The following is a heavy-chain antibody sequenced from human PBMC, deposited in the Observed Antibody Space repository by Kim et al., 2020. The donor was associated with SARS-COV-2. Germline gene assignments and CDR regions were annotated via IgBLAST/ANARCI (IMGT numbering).Heavy chain of an antibody. CDR3: AKDGSWQPAGWFDP. CDR2: ISFSGGST. J-gene: IGHJ5*02. D-gene: IGHD3-10*01. Sequence: GGSLRLSCAASGFTFNNYAVTWVRQAPGKGLQWVSAISFSGGSTYYADSVKGRFTISRDNSKNTLYLQMNSLIAEDTAIYYCAKDGSWQPAGWFDPWGQG. V-gene: IGHV3-23*01. CDR1: GFTFNNYA.